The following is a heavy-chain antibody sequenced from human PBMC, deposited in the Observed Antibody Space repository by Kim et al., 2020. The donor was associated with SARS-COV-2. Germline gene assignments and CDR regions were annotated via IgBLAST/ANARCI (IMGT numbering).Heavy chain of an antibody. Sequence: ASVKVSCKASGYTFTSYYMHWVRQAPGQGLEWMGIINPSGGSTSYAQKFQGRVTMTRDTSTSTGYMELSSLRSEDTAVYYCARSRDYDSSGYYPGTLDYWGQGTLVTVSS. D-gene: IGHD3-22*01. CDR3: ARSRDYDSSGYYPGTLDY. J-gene: IGHJ4*02. V-gene: IGHV1-46*01. CDR2: INPSGGST. CDR1: GYTFTSYY.